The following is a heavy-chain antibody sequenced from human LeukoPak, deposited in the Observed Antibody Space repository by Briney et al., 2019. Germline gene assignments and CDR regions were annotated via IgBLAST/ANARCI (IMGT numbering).Heavy chain of an antibody. V-gene: IGHV3-15*04. CDR1: GLTVNDAW. CDR2: FERKADGGTV. Sequence: PGGSLRLSCAASGLTVNDAWMSWVRQAPGKGLEWVGPFERKADGGTVDYDAPVKGRFTISGDDSKNTLFLQMNSLEIDDTAVYYCTTGGHYYGSWGQGTLVTVSS. CDR3: TTGGHYYGS. D-gene: IGHD3-10*01. J-gene: IGHJ5*02.